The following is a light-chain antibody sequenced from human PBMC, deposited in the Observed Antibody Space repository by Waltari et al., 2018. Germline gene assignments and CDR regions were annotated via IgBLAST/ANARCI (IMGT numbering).Light chain of an antibody. Sequence: EIVMTQSPATLSGSPGERATLSCRASQSVRNNLVWYQQKPGQAPRLLIYGASTRVTGIPARFSGSGSGTEFTLTISSLEPEDFAVYYCHQRSDWGTFGGGTKVEI. CDR3: HQRSDWGT. V-gene: IGKV3-15*01. CDR1: QSVRNN. CDR2: GAS. J-gene: IGKJ4*01.